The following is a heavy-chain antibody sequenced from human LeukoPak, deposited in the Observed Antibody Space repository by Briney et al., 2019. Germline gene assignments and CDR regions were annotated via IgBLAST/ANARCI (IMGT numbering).Heavy chain of an antibody. V-gene: IGHV3-48*02. CDR3: ARDHHTYYYGSGAGSWFDP. CDR1: GFTFSSYS. Sequence: GGSLRLSCATSGFTFSSYSMNWVPQAPAKGQERVSYISTRSSIIHYADSVKGRFTISRDNAKNSLFLQMSSLRDEDTAVYFCARDHHTYYYGSGAGSWFDPWGQGTLVTVSS. CDR2: ISTRSSII. J-gene: IGHJ5*02. D-gene: IGHD3-10*01.